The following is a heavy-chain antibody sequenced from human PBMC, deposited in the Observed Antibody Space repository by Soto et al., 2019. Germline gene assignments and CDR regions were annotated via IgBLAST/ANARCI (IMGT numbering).Heavy chain of an antibody. CDR3: TRGSGSRGLDMYNWFDP. Sequence: ASVKVSCKASGYTFTSYGISWVRQAPGQGLEWMGWISAYNGNTNYAQKLQGRVTMTTDTSTSTAYMELRSLRSVDTAVYYCTRGSGSRGLDMYNWFDPWGQGTLVTVSS. V-gene: IGHV1-18*01. CDR2: ISAYNGNT. D-gene: IGHD1-26*01. J-gene: IGHJ5*02. CDR1: GYTFTSYG.